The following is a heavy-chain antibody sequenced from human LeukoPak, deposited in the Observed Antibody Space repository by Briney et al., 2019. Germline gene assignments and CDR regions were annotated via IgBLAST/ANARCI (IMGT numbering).Heavy chain of an antibody. CDR3: ARSKYYYDSSGYYCTPDQPIDY. CDR2: INHSGST. Sequence: SETLSLTCAVYGGSFSGYYWSWIRQPPGKGLEWIGKINHSGSTNYNPSLKSRVTISVDTSKNQFSLKLSSVTAADTAVYYCARSKYYYDSSGYYCTPDQPIDYWGQGTLVTVSS. D-gene: IGHD3-22*01. CDR1: GGSFSGYY. V-gene: IGHV4-34*01. J-gene: IGHJ4*02.